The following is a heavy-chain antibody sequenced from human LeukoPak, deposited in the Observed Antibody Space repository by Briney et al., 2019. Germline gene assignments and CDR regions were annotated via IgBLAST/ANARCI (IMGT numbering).Heavy chain of an antibody. CDR2: IYYSGST. CDR3: ARDSRSSWYFDY. V-gene: IGHV4-59*01. D-gene: IGHD6-13*01. Sequence: SETLSLTCTVSGGSISSYYWSWIRQPPGKGLEWIGYIYYSGSTNYNPSLKSRVTISVDTSKNQFSLKLSSVTAADTAVYYCARDSRSSWYFDYWGQGTLVTVSS. J-gene: IGHJ4*02. CDR1: GGSISSYY.